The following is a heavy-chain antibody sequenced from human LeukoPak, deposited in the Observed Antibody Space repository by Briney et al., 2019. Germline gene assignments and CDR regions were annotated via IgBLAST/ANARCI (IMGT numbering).Heavy chain of an antibody. D-gene: IGHD6-19*01. CDR2: IRHDGSNK. CDR3: AKILYSSGWYPVSDFDY. CDR1: GFTFSSYG. V-gene: IGHV3-30*02. Sequence: GGSLRLSCAASGFTFSSYGMHWVRQAPGKGLEWVAFIRHDGSNKYYADSVKGRFTISRDNSKNTLYLQMNSLRAEDTAVYYCAKILYSSGWYPVSDFDYWGQGTLVTVSS. J-gene: IGHJ4*02.